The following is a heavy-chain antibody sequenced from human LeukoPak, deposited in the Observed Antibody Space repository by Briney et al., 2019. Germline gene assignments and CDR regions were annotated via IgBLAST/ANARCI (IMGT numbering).Heavy chain of an antibody. V-gene: IGHV1-69*05. Sequence: SVKVSCKASGGTFSSYAISWVRQAPGQGLEWMGGIIPIFGTANYAPKFQGRVTITTDESTSTAYMELSSLRSEDTAVYYCATERSGWTILLFDYWGQGTLVTVSS. D-gene: IGHD6-19*01. CDR1: GGTFSSYA. CDR3: ATERSGWTILLFDY. J-gene: IGHJ4*02. CDR2: IIPIFGTA.